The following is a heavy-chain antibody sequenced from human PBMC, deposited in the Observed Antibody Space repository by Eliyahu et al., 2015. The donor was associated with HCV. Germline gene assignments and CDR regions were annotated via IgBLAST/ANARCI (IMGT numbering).Heavy chain of an antibody. CDR2: INDGGDT. D-gene: IGHD6-13*01. CDR1: GDSFGDYY. Sequence: QVQLQQWGAGLLKPSETLSLTCAVYGDSFGDYYWSWLRQTPGKGLEWIGEINDGGDTNYNPSLKSRVTISVDTPKNQFSLKMTSMTAADTAVYYCARVFGAAAGDYWGQGALVTVSS. J-gene: IGHJ4*02. CDR3: ARVFGAAAGDY. V-gene: IGHV4-34*01.